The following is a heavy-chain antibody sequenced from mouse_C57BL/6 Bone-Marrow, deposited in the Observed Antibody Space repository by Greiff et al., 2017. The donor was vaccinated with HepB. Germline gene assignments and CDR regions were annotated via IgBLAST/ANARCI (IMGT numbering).Heavy chain of an antibody. CDR1: GYSITSGYY. CDR3: ARGGYRSYWYFDV. CDR2: ISYDGSN. Sequence: VQLQQSGPGLVKPSQSLSLTCSVTGYSITSGYYWNWIRQFPGNKLEWMGYISYDGSNNYNPTLKNRISITRDTSKNQFFLKLNSVTTEDTATYYCARGGYRSYWYFDVWGTGTTVTVSS. V-gene: IGHV3-6*01. J-gene: IGHJ1*03.